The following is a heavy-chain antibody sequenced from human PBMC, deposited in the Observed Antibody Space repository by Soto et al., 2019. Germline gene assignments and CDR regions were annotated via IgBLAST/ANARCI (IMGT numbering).Heavy chain of an antibody. CDR2: ISYDGSKK. V-gene: IGHV3-30*18. CDR3: AKAPNIAAPGTYWTH. D-gene: IGHD6-13*01. Sequence: QVQLVESGGGVVQPGRSLRLSCAASGFPFTTYGMHWVRQAPGKGLEWVAVISYDGSKKYYADSVKGRFTISRDNSKNTVYLQMNSLRAEDTAVYYCAKAPNIAAPGTYWTHWGQGTLVTVSS. CDR1: GFPFTTYG. J-gene: IGHJ4*02.